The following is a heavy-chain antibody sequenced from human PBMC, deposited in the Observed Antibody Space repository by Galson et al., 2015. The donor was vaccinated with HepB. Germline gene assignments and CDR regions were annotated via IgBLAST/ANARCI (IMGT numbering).Heavy chain of an antibody. CDR2: ISYDGSKK. Sequence: SLRLSCAASGFNFNRYGMHWVRQAPGKGLEWVAAISYDGSKKKYGDSVKGRFTISRDSPKNTLYLQVDSLRVEDTAVYYCAREEPTIVVAVFDYWGLGTLVTVSS. CDR1: GFNFNRYG. CDR3: AREEPTIVVAVFDY. J-gene: IGHJ4*02. D-gene: IGHD3-22*01. V-gene: IGHV3-33*05.